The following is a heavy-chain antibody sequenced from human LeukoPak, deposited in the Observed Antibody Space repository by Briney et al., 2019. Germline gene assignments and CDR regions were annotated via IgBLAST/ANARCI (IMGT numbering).Heavy chain of an antibody. CDR3: AKDDRTYCSGGSCYSSPKWELLRPFDY. CDR1: GFTFSSYA. V-gene: IGHV3-23*01. CDR2: ISSSGGIT. Sequence: GGSLRLSCAASGFTFSSYAMSWVRQAPGKGLEWVSAISSSGGITYYADSVKGRFTISRDNSKNTLYLQMNSLRAEDTAVYYCAKDDRTYCSGGSCYSSPKWELLRPFDYWGQGTLVTVSS. J-gene: IGHJ4*02. D-gene: IGHD2-15*01.